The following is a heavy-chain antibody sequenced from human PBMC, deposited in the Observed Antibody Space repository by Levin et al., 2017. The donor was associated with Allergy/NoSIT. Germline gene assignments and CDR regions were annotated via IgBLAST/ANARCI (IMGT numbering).Heavy chain of an antibody. V-gene: IGHV4-61*02. CDR2: IYPSGST. CDR1: GDSISNDNYY. J-gene: IGHJ5*02. CDR3: ARQKLKFGELFYNWFDP. D-gene: IGHD3-10*01. Sequence: PSETLSLTCTVSGDSISNDNYYWSWIRQPAGKGLGWIGRIYPSGSTNYNPSLKNRVTISIDTSKNQFSLKLSSVTAADTAVYYCARQKLKFGELFYNWFDPWGPGTLVTVSS.